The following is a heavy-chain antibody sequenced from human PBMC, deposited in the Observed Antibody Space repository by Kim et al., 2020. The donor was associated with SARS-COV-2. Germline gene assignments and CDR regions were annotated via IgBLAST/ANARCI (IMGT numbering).Heavy chain of an antibody. D-gene: IGHD6-13*01. CDR3: ARAKQLAPYYYYYYGMDV. V-gene: IGHV3-11*06. J-gene: IGHJ6*02. Sequence: KGRLTISRDNAKNSLYLQMNSLRAEDTAVYYCARAKQLAPYYYYYYGMDVWGQGTTVTVSS.